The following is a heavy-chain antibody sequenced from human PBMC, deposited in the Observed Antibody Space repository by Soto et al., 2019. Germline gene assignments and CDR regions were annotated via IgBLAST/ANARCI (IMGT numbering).Heavy chain of an antibody. J-gene: IGHJ4*02. D-gene: IGHD6-19*01. CDR2: IYYSGST. CDR3: AGIAVAGTRTYYFDY. CDR1: GGSISSYY. V-gene: IGHV4-59*01. Sequence: PSETLSLTCTVSGGSISSYYWSWIRQPPGKGLEWIGYIYYSGSTNYNPSLKSRVTISVDTSKNQFSLKLSSVTAADTAVYYCAGIAVAGTRTYYFDYWGQGTLVTVSS.